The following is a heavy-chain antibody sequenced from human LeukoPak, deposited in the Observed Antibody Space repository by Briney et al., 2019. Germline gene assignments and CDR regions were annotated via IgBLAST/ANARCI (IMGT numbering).Heavy chain of an antibody. CDR2: IYYSGST. V-gene: IGHV4-31*03. J-gene: IGHJ3*02. CDR1: GGSISSGGYY. CDR3: ARGDSSLDAFDI. Sequence: TLSLTCTVSGGSISSGGYYWSWIRQHPGKGLEWIGYIYYSGSTYYNPSLKSRVTISVDTSKNQFSLKLSSVTAADTAVYYCARGDSSLDAFDIWGQGTMVTVSS. D-gene: IGHD3-22*01.